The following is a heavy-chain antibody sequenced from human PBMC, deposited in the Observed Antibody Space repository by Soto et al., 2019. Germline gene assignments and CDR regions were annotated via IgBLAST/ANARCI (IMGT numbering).Heavy chain of an antibody. CDR1: GFIFTDYS. CDR2: ISGSGGST. Sequence: PGGSLRLSCAASGFIFTDYSMTWIRQAPGKGLEWVSAISGSGGSTYYADSVKGRFTISRDNSKNTLYLQMNSLRAEDTAVYYCAKVVGATVHDAFDIWGQGTMVTVSS. V-gene: IGHV3-23*01. D-gene: IGHD1-26*01. CDR3: AKVVGATVHDAFDI. J-gene: IGHJ3*02.